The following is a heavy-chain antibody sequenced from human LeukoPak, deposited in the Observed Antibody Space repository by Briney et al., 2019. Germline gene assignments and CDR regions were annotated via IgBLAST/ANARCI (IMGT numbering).Heavy chain of an antibody. CDR2: ISGSGGST. CDR1: GFTFSSHG. V-gene: IGHV3-23*01. CDR3: AKASGESVYYYYYMDV. J-gene: IGHJ6*03. Sequence: GGSLRLSCAASGFTFSSHGMSWVRQAPGKGLEWVSTISGSGGSTYYADSVKGRFTISRDNSKNTLYLQMNSLRAEDTAVYYCAKASGESVYYYYYMDVWGKGTTVTISS. D-gene: IGHD3-10*01.